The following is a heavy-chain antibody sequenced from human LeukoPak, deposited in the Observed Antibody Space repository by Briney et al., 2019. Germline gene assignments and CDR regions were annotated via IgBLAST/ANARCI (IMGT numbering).Heavy chain of an antibody. V-gene: IGHV3-21*01. CDR2: ISRDNFYI. Sequence: GGSLRLSCEASGFPFSSYSVNWVRQAPGRGLEWVSSISRDNFYIYYADSVKGRFTISRDNAKNSLYLQMNSLRAEDTAVYYCAREPYSSSPFDYWGQGTLVTVSS. D-gene: IGHD6-6*01. J-gene: IGHJ4*02. CDR1: GFPFSSYS. CDR3: AREPYSSSPFDY.